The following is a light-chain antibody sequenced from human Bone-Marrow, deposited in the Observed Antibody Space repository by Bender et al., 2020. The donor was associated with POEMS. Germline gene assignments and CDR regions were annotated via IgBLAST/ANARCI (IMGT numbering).Light chain of an antibody. J-gene: IGLJ2*01. V-gene: IGLV4-69*01. CDR1: SGHTSYA. CDR2: VFSDGRH. CDR3: QTWGTGSPVV. Sequence: LVLTQSPSASASLGDSVTVTCTLSSGHTSYAIAWHQQQPEMGPCYLMKVFSDGRHIKGDGIPARFSGSSSGTERYLTISSLQSEDEADYYCQTWGTGSPVVFGGGTKLTVL.